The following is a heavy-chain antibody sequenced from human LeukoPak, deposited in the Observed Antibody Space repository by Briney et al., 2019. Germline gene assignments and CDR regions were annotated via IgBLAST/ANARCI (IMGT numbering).Heavy chain of an antibody. D-gene: IGHD3-9*01. CDR1: GGSISSYY. CDR3: ARGLGDSFGFDY. CDR2: IYYSGST. V-gene: IGHV4-59*01. Sequence: SETLSLACTVSGGSISSYYWSWIRQPPGKGLEWIGYIYYSGSTNYNPSLKSRVTISLDTSKNQFSLKLSSVTAADTAVYYCARGLGDSFGFDYWGRGILVTVSS. J-gene: IGHJ4*02.